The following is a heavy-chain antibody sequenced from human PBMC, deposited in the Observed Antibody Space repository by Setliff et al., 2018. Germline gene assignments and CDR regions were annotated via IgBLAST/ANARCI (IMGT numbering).Heavy chain of an antibody. CDR3: ARQTQNYNFWSRQYPYHYDS. V-gene: IGHV1-2*06. J-gene: IGHJ4*02. CDR2: INPNSGDT. Sequence: ASVKVSCKASGYTFTGYYLHWVRQAPGQGLEWMGRINPNSGDTKYAQKFQGRVTMTRDTSISTAYMELTSLRSDDTAVFYCARQTQNYNFWSRQYPYHYDSWGQGTLVTVSS. D-gene: IGHD3-3*01. CDR1: GYTFTGYY.